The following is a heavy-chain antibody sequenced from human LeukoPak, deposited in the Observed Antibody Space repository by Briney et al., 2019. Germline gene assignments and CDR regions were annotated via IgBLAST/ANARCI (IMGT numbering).Heavy chain of an antibody. CDR2: INKDGSKK. CDR3: VRDAPGLAGPHY. CDR1: GFTFSDYW. V-gene: IGHV3-7*01. J-gene: IGHJ4*02. D-gene: IGHD3-10*01. Sequence: GGSLRLSCAASGFTFSDYWMNWVRQAPGKGLEWLANINKDGSKKDYVDSVKGRFTISRDNAKNSLSLQMDSLRVEDTAVYHCVRDAPGLAGPHYWGQGILVSVSS.